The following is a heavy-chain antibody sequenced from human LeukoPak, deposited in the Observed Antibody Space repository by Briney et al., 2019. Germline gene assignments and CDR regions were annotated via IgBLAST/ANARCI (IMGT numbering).Heavy chain of an antibody. D-gene: IGHD1-14*01. J-gene: IGHJ4*02. Sequence: ASVKVSCKASGYTFTSYGISWVRQAPGQGLEWIGWNSGYNGNANYAQKFQGRVTMTTDTSTSAAYMEMWSLRADDTAVYYCAKTGNWAPDYWGQGTLVTVSS. CDR3: AKTGNWAPDY. CDR1: GYTFTSYG. CDR2: NSGYNGNA. V-gene: IGHV1-18*01.